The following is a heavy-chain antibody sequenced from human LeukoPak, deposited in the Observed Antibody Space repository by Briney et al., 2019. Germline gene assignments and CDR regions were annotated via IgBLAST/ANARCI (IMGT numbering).Heavy chain of an antibody. CDR3: ARRIVVKNWFDP. CDR1: GGSISSGGYS. Sequence: SETLSLTCAVSGGSISSGGYSWRWIRQPPGKGLEWIGYIYHSGSTYYNPSLKSRVTISVDRSKNQFSLKLSSVTAADTAVYYCARRIVVKNWFDPWGRGTLVTVSS. V-gene: IGHV4-30-2*01. CDR2: IYHSGST. J-gene: IGHJ5*02. D-gene: IGHD2-21*01.